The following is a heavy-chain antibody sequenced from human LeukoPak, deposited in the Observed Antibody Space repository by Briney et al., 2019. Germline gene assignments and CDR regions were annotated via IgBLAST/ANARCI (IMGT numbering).Heavy chain of an antibody. Sequence: SETLSLTCTVSGGSISSGSYYWSWIRQPAGKGLEWIGSIYYSGSTYYNPSLKSRVTISVDTSKNQFSLKLSSVTAADTAVYYCARSITMNRNWFDPWGQGTLVTVSS. V-gene: IGHV4-39*07. CDR3: ARSITMNRNWFDP. J-gene: IGHJ5*02. CDR1: GGSISSGSYY. D-gene: IGHD3-22*01. CDR2: IYYSGST.